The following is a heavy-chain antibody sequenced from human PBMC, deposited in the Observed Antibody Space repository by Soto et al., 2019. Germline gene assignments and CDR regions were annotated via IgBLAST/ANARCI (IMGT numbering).Heavy chain of an antibody. V-gene: IGHV4-31*03. CDR2: IYYSGST. Sequence: QVQLQESGPGLVKPSQTLSLTCTVSGGSISSGGYYWSWIRQHPGKGLEWIGYIYYSGSTYYNPSLRSRVTISVDTSKNQFSLRLSSVTAADTAVYYCARGKTVAAAGPFDYWGQGTLVTVSS. D-gene: IGHD6-13*01. CDR1: GGSISSGGYY. CDR3: ARGKTVAAAGPFDY. J-gene: IGHJ4*02.